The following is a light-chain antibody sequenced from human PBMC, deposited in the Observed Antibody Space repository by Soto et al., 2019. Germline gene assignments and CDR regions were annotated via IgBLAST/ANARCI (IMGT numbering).Light chain of an antibody. Sequence: DIQMTQSPSSLSASVGDRVTITCRASQSISSYLNWYQQKPGKAPKLLIYAASSLQSGVPSRFSVSGSGTDFTLTISSLQPEDFATYYCQQSYSTPAAFGQGTKVEIK. V-gene: IGKV1-39*01. J-gene: IGKJ1*01. CDR3: QQSYSTPAA. CDR2: AAS. CDR1: QSISSY.